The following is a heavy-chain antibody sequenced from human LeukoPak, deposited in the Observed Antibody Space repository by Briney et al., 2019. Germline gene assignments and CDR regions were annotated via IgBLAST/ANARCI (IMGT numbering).Heavy chain of an antibody. CDR1: GGSFSGCY. J-gene: IGHJ3*02. D-gene: IGHD5-18*01. CDR3: ARGVDTAMVRKGAFDI. Sequence: SETLSLTCAVYGGSFSGCYWSWIRQPPGKGLEWIGEINHSGSTNYNPSLKSRVTISVDTSKNQFSLKLSSVTAADTAVYYCARGVDTAMVRKGAFDIWGQGTMVTVSS. CDR2: INHSGST. V-gene: IGHV4-34*01.